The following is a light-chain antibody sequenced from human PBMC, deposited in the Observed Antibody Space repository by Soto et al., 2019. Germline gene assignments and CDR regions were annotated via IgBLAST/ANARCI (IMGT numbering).Light chain of an antibody. V-gene: IGLV1-44*01. CDR2: SNN. CDR3: CSYTTSSTYV. CDR1: TSNIGSYT. J-gene: IGLJ1*01. Sequence: QSVLTQPPSASGTPGQRITISCSGSTSNIGSYTVNWYQHVPGTAPRLLIYSNNQRPSGVPDRFSGSKSGTSASLAISGVLSEDEADYYCCSYTTSSTYVFGTGTKLTVL.